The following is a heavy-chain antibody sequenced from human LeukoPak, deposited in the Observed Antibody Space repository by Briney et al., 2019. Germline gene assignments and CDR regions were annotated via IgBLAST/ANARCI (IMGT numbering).Heavy chain of an antibody. CDR1: GFTFSTYA. V-gene: IGHV3-23*01. J-gene: IGHJ4*02. CDR3: TRGAYGDYDY. Sequence: TGGFLRLSCAASGFTFSTYAMSWVRQAPGKGLDWVSAIGRGGTAYYADSVKGRFTISRDDSKNTLYLQLNSLTAEDTAVYYCTRGAYGDYDYWGQGTLVTVSS. D-gene: IGHD4-17*01. CDR2: IGRGGTA.